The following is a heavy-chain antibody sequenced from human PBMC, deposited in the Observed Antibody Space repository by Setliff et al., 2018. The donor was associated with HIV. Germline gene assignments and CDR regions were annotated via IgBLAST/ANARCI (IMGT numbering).Heavy chain of an antibody. D-gene: IGHD6-13*01. CDR3: ARPIRAAAGNDAFHV. Sequence: SVKVSCKTSGGTFSSYAISWVRQAPGQGLEWMGGIIPMFDAPNYAQKFQGRVTITADESTSTAYMELSSLRSEDSAVYFCARPIRAAAGNDAFHVWGQGTMVT. J-gene: IGHJ3*01. V-gene: IGHV1-69*13. CDR2: IIPMFDAP. CDR1: GGTFSSYA.